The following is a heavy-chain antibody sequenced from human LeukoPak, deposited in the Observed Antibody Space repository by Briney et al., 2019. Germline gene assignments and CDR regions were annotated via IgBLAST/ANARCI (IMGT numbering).Heavy chain of an antibody. J-gene: IGHJ6*02. CDR1: GLTFSSYG. CDR3: ASSSPYGDPRGYYYYGMDV. CDR2: IWYDGSNK. Sequence: PGGSLRLSCAASGLTFSSYGMHWVRQAPGKGLEWVAVIWYDGSNKYYADSVKGRFTISRDNSKNTLYLQMNSLRAEDTAVYYCASSSPYGDPRGYYYYGMDVWGQGTTVTVSS. D-gene: IGHD4-17*01. V-gene: IGHV3-33*01.